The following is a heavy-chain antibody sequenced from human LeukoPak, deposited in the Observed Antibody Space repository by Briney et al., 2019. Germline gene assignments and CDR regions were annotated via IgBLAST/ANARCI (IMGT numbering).Heavy chain of an antibody. CDR1: GFTFDDYA. Sequence: GGSLRLSCAASGFTFDDYAMHWVRQAPGKGLEWVSVISGDGDDTHYADSVKGRFTISRDNRKNSLYLQMNRLRTEDTALFYCAKYGVVIGASTVDAFDIWGQGTMVTVSS. J-gene: IGHJ3*02. D-gene: IGHD2-15*01. CDR3: AKYGVVIGASTVDAFDI. CDR2: ISGDGDDT. V-gene: IGHV3-43*02.